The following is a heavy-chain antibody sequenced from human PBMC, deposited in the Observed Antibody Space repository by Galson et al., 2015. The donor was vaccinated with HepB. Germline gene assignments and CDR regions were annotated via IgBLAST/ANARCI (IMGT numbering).Heavy chain of an antibody. V-gene: IGHV3-48*01. J-gene: IGHJ4*02. D-gene: IGHD3-16*01. CDR1: GFTFSSYT. CDR2: INPSGGTI. Sequence: SLRLSCAGSGFTFSSYTMNWVRQTPGRGLEWISYINPSGGTIYYADSVKGRFTVSRDNAKNSVYLQMNGLRAEDTAVYYCATIMYSSSSDWGQGTLVTVSS. CDR3: ATIMYSSSSD.